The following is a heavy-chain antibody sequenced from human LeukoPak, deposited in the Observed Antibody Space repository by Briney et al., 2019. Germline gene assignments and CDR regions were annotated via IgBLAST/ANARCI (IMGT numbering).Heavy chain of an antibody. V-gene: IGHV3-7*01. D-gene: IGHD1-26*01. Sequence: GGSLRLSCAASGFTFSSYWMSWVRQAPGKGLEWVANIKQDGSEKYYVDSVKGRVTISRDNAENSLYLQMNSLRAEDTAVYYCARDKIVGATVFDPWGQGTLVTVSS. CDR2: IKQDGSEK. CDR3: ARDKIVGATVFDP. J-gene: IGHJ5*02. CDR1: GFTFSSYW.